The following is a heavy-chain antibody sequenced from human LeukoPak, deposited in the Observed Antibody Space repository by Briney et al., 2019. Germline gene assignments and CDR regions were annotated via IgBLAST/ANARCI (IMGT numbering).Heavy chain of an antibody. CDR1: GFTFSSYA. CDR3: ARDSPRKYYYDSSGPP. D-gene: IGHD3-22*01. J-gene: IGHJ5*02. Sequence: PGGSLRLSCAASGFTFSSYAMHWVRQAPGKGLEWVAVISYDGSNKYYADSVKGRFTISRDNSKNTLYLQMNSLRAEDTAVYYCARDSPRKYYYDSSGPPWGQGTLVTVSS. V-gene: IGHV3-30-3*01. CDR2: ISYDGSNK.